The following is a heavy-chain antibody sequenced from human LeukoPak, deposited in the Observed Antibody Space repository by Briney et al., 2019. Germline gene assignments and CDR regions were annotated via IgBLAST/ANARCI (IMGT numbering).Heavy chain of an antibody. CDR1: GFTFNSYW. CDR2: ISSLGTTT. CDR3: ARDRDYGDYWFDP. Sequence: GGSLRLSCAASGFTFNSYWMHWVRQGPRKGLVWVSHISSLGTTTMYADSVKGRFTISRDNAKNSLYLQMNSLRAEDTAVYYCARDRDYGDYWFDPWGQGTLVTVSS. V-gene: IGHV3-74*03. D-gene: IGHD4-17*01. J-gene: IGHJ5*02.